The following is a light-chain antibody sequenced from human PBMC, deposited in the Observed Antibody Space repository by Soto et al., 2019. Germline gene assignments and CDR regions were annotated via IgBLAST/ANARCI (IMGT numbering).Light chain of an antibody. CDR3: SSYGGSNNYV. CDR2: EVS. Sequence: QSALTQPPSASGSPGQSVTISCTGTSSDVGRYIYVSWYQQHPGKAPKIIMYEVSKRPSGVPDRFSGSKSGNTASLTVSGLQAEDEADYYCSSYGGSNNYVFGTGTQLTA. CDR1: SSDVGRYIY. J-gene: IGLJ7*02. V-gene: IGLV2-8*01.